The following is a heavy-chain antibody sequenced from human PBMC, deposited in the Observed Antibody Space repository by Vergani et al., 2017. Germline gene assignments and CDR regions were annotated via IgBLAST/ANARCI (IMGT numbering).Heavy chain of an antibody. CDR1: GFTFSSYA. CDR3: AKDQDSGYDPIDY. CDR2: ISYDGSNK. J-gene: IGHJ4*02. Sequence: QVQLVESGGGLVKPGGSLRLSCAASGFTFSSYAMHWVRQAPGKGLEWVAVISYDGSNKYYADSVKGRFTISRDNSKNTLYLQMNSLRAEDTAVYYCAKDQDSGYDPIDYWGQGTLVTVSS. D-gene: IGHD5-12*01. V-gene: IGHV3-30*04.